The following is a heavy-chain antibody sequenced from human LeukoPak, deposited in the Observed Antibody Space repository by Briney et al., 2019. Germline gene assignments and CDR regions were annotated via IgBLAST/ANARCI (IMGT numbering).Heavy chain of an antibody. CDR2: INHSGST. J-gene: IGHJ4*02. CDR3: ARVRYCSSTSCPRGYFDY. Sequence: SETLSLTCAVYGGSFSGYYWSWIRQPPGKGLEWIGEINHSGSTNYNPSLKSRVTISVDTSKNQFSLKLSSVTAADTAVYYCARVRYCSSTSCPRGYFDYWGQGTLVTVSS. D-gene: IGHD2-2*01. CDR1: GGSFSGYY. V-gene: IGHV4-34*01.